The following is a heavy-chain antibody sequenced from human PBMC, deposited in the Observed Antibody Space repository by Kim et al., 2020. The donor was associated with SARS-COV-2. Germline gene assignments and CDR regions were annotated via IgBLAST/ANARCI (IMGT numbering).Heavy chain of an antibody. D-gene: IGHD3-3*01. CDR2: IIPIFGTA. CDR1: GGTFSSYA. Sequence: SVKVSCKASGGTFSSYAISWVRQAPGQGLEWMGGIIPIFGTANYAQKFQGRVTITADESTSTAYMELSSLRSEDTAVYYCARGSPRITIGYYYYGMDVWGQGTTVTVSS. CDR3: ARGSPRITIGYYYYGMDV. V-gene: IGHV1-69*13. J-gene: IGHJ6*02.